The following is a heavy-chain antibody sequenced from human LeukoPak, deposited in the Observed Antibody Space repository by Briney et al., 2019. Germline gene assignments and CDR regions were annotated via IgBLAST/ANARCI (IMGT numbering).Heavy chain of an antibody. CDR1: GGTFSSYA. D-gene: IGHD4-11*01. J-gene: IGHJ4*02. V-gene: IGHV1-69*13. CDR3: AAPYSNYYFDY. CDR2: IIPIFGTA. Sequence: GASVKVSCKASGGTFSSYAISWVRQAPGQGLEWMGGIIPIFGTANYAQKFQGRVTITADESTSTAYMELSSLRSEDTAVYYCAAPYSNYYFDYWGQGTLVTVSS.